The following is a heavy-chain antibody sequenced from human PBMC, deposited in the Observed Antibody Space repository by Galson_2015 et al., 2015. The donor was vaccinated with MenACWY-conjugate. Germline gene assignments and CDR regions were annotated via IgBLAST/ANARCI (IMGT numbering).Heavy chain of an antibody. V-gene: IGHV3-15*01. CDR1: GFTFSNAW. D-gene: IGHD6-19*01. CDR2: IKSKTDGGTT. Sequence: SLRLSCAASGFTFSNAWMSWVRQAPGKGLEWVGRIKSKTDGGTTDYAAPVKGRFTISRDDSKNTLYLQMNSLKTEDTAVYYCTTRIIAVAAKNWFDPWGQGTLVTVSS. CDR3: TTRIIAVAAKNWFDP. J-gene: IGHJ5*02.